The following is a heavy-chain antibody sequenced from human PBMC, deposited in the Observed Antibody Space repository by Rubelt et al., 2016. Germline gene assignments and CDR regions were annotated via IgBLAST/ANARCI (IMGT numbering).Heavy chain of an antibody. CDR1: GYTFTSYG. J-gene: IGHJ5*02. CDR2: FSAYNGNT. Sequence: QVQLVQSGAEVKKPGASVKVSCKASGYTFTSYGISWVRQAPGQGLDWMGWFSAYNGNTNYAQKRQGRVTMTTDTSTSTAYIDLRVLRSDDTAVYYCARGYCSSANCLSNWFDPWGQGTLVTVSS. V-gene: IGHV1-18*01. CDR3: ARGYCSSANCLSNWFDP. D-gene: IGHD2-2*01.